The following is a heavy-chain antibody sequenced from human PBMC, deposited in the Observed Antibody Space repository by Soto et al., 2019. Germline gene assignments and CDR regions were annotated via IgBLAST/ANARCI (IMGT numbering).Heavy chain of an antibody. V-gene: IGHV3-53*01. D-gene: IGHD6-6*01. CDR3: ARENEYSSPKQLPSALREGDAFDI. Sequence: GSLRLTCSASGFTVSSNYMSWVRQAPGKGLEWVSVIYSGGSTYYADSVKGRFTISRDNSKNTLYLQMNSLRAEDTAVYYCARENEYSSPKQLPSALREGDAFDIWGQGTMVT. J-gene: IGHJ3*02. CDR2: IYSGGST. CDR1: GFTVSSNY.